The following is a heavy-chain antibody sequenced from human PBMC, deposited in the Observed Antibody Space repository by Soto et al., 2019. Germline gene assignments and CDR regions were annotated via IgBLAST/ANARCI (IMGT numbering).Heavy chain of an antibody. V-gene: IGHV3-66*01. Sequence: GGSLRLSCAASGFTVSSNYMSWVRQAPGKGLEWVSVIYSGGSTYYADSVKGRFTISRDNSKNTLYLQMNSLRAEDTAVYYCARDFGSSSGVSFDYWGQGTLVTVSS. D-gene: IGHD6-6*01. CDR1: GFTVSSNY. CDR2: IYSGGST. CDR3: ARDFGSSSGVSFDY. J-gene: IGHJ4*02.